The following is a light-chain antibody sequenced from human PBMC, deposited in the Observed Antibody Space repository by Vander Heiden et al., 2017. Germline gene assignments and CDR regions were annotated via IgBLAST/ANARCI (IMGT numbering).Light chain of an antibody. V-gene: IGKV1-39*01. J-gene: IGKJ2*01. CDR1: QSISSY. CDR2: AAS. Sequence: IQMAQSPSTLSASVGDRVTITCRASQSISSYLNWYQQKPGQAPKLLIYAASSLQSGVASRFSGSGSGADFTRAITSPQPEDFTSYCWQPRYSTPYTFGQGTKLDIK. CDR3: QPRYSTPYT.